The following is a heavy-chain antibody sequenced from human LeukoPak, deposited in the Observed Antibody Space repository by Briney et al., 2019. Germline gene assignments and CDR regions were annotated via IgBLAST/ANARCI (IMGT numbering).Heavy chain of an antibody. CDR3: ANPQSSDYDFWSGYHYGMDV. J-gene: IGHJ6*02. V-gene: IGHV3-30*18. D-gene: IGHD3-3*01. Sequence: PGGSLRLSCAASGFTFSSYSMNWVRQAPGKGLEWVAVISYDGSNKYYADSVKGRFTISRDNSKNTLYLQMNSLRAEDTAVYYCANPQSSDYDFWSGYHYGMDVWGQGTTVTVSS. CDR2: ISYDGSNK. CDR1: GFTFSSYS.